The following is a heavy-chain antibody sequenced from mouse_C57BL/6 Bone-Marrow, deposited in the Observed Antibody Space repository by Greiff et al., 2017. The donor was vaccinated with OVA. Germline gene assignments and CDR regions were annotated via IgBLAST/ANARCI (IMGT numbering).Heavy chain of an antibody. CDR3: ARVYYSNLYAMDY. Sequence: VQLQQSGAELVRPGASVKLSCKASGYTFTDYYINWVKQRPGQGLEWIARIYPGSGNTYYNEKFKGKATLTAEKSSSTAYMQLSSLTSEDSAVYFCARVYYSNLYAMDYWGQGTSVTVSS. CDR1: GYTFTDYY. J-gene: IGHJ4*01. D-gene: IGHD2-5*01. V-gene: IGHV1-76*01. CDR2: IYPGSGNT.